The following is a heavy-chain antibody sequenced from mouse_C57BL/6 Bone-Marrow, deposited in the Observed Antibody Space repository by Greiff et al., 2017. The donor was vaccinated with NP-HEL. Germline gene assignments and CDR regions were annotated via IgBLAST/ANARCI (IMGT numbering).Heavy chain of an antibody. Sequence: VKLVESGAELMKPGASVKLSCKATGYTFTGYWIEWVKQRPGHGLEWIGEILPGSGSTNYNEKFKGKATFTADTSSNTAYMQLSSLTTEDSAIYYCARWGTTVVATPYYFDYWGQGTTLTVSS. D-gene: IGHD1-1*01. CDR3: ARWGTTVVATPYYFDY. CDR1: GYTFTGYW. CDR2: ILPGSGST. J-gene: IGHJ2*01. V-gene: IGHV1-9*01.